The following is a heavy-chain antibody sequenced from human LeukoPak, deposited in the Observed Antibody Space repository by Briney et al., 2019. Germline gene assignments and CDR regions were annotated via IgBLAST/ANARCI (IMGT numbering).Heavy chain of an antibody. CDR2: IIPIFGTE. V-gene: IGHV1-69*13. CDR3: ARDQVYSSSLFDY. Sequence: ASVKVSCKASGGTFSSYAISWVRQAPGQGLEWMGGIIPIFGTENYAQKCQGRVTITADESTSTAYMELSSLRSVDTAVYYCARDQVYSSSLFDYWGQGTLVTVSS. CDR1: GGTFSSYA. J-gene: IGHJ4*02. D-gene: IGHD6-6*01.